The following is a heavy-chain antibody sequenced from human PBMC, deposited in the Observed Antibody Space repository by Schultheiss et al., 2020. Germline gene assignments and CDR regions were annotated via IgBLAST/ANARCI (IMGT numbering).Heavy chain of an antibody. J-gene: IGHJ6*03. Sequence: GGSLRLSCATSGFTFSNYSMNWVRQAPGKGLEWISYISSSSSTIYYGDSVKGRFTISRDNAKKSLTLQMNGLRDEDTAVYYCARDRYISSVFPYYMDVWGKGTTVTVSS. CDR1: GFTFSNYS. D-gene: IGHD6-6*01. CDR2: ISSSSSTI. V-gene: IGHV3-48*02. CDR3: ARDRYISSVFPYYMDV.